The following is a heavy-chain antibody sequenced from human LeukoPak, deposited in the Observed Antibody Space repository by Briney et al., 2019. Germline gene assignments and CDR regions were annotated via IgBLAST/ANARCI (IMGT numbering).Heavy chain of an antibody. J-gene: IGHJ3*02. Sequence: GGSLRLSCAASGFTFSNAWMSWVRQAPGRGLEWVGRIKSKTDGGTTDYAAPVKGRFTISRDDSKNTLYLQMNSLKTEDTAVYFCTRGDYDILACSRIGAFYIWGQGTMVTVSS. CDR1: GFTFSNAW. D-gene: IGHD3-9*01. CDR3: TRGDYDILACSRIGAFYI. CDR2: IKSKTDGGTT. V-gene: IGHV3-15*01.